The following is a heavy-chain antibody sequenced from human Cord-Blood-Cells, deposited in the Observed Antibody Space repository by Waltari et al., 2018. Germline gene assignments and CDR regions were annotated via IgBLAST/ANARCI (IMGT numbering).Heavy chain of an antibody. Sequence: QLQLQESGPGLVKPSETLSLTCTVSGGSISSSSYYRGWIRQPPGKGLEWIGSIYYSGSTYYNPSLKSRVTISVDTSKNQFSLKLSSVTAADTAVYYCARQSSSWYTNAFDIWGQGTMVTVSS. CDR2: IYYSGST. V-gene: IGHV4-39*01. J-gene: IGHJ3*02. CDR1: GGSISSSSYY. CDR3: ARQSSSWYTNAFDI. D-gene: IGHD6-13*01.